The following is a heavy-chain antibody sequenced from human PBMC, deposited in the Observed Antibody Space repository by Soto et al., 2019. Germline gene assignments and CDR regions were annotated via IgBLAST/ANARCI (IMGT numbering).Heavy chain of an antibody. V-gene: IGHV1-8*01. Sequence: ASVKVSCKASGYTFTTYEINWVRQATGQGLEWMGWMNPNSGNTGYAQKFQGRVTMTRNTSISTAYMQLSSLRSEDTAVYYCARQVPGPYGSASYFDYWGQGTLLTVSS. CDR3: ARQVPGPYGSASYFDY. J-gene: IGHJ4*02. CDR2: MNPNSGNT. CDR1: GYTFTTYE. D-gene: IGHD3-10*01.